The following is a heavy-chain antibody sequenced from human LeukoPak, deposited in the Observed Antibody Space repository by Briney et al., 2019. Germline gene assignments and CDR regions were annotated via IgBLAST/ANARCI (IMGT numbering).Heavy chain of an antibody. CDR3: AGSYRGDIVVVPAASGAFDI. CDR1: GGSISSHY. D-gene: IGHD2-2*01. Sequence: SETLSLTCTVSGGSISSHYWSWIRQPPGKGLEWIGYIYTSGSTNYNPSLKSRVTISVDTSKNQFSLKLSSVTAADTAVYYCAGSYRGDIVVVPAASGAFDIWGQGTMVTVSS. J-gene: IGHJ3*02. CDR2: IYTSGST. V-gene: IGHV4-4*09.